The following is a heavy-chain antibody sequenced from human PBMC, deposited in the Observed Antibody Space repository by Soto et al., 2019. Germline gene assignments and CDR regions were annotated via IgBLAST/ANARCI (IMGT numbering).Heavy chain of an antibody. J-gene: IGHJ6*02. V-gene: IGHV1-69*13. CDR1: GGTFSSYA. CDR2: IIPIFGTA. Sequence: SVKVSCKASGGTFSSYAISWVRQAPGQGLEWMGGIIPIFGTANYAQKFRGRVTITADESTSTAYMELSSLRSEDTAVYYCAREGRVGAAGKGGAGMDVWGQGTTVTVSS. D-gene: IGHD6-13*01. CDR3: AREGRVGAAGKGGAGMDV.